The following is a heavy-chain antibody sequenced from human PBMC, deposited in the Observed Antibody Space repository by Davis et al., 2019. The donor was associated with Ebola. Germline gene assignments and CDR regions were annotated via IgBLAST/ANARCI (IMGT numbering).Heavy chain of an antibody. Sequence: PGGSLRLSCAVSGISVSSSNWWPWMRQPPGKSLEWIGQVFHSGHTNYNPSLGSRVSLSLDKSNNQFSLQLTSVTAADTAVYYCTRGYGALWGQGKLVTVSS. CDR1: GISVSSSNW. D-gene: IGHD4/OR15-4a*01. CDR3: TRGYGAL. V-gene: IGHV4-4*02. J-gene: IGHJ3*01. CDR2: VFHSGHT.